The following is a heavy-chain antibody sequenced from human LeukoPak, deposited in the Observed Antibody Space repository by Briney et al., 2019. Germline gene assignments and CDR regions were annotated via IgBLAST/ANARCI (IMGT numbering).Heavy chain of an antibody. CDR1: GYSISSGSY. Sequence: SETLSLTCAVSGYSISSGSYWGWIRQPPGKGLEWIGSIHHSGRTYYNPSLKSRVTISVDTSKNQFSLKVNSVTAADTAVYYCARGDFWSGYRTIDYWGRGTLVTVSS. CDR3: ARGDFWSGYRTIDY. D-gene: IGHD3-3*01. V-gene: IGHV4-38-2*01. CDR2: IHHSGRT. J-gene: IGHJ4*02.